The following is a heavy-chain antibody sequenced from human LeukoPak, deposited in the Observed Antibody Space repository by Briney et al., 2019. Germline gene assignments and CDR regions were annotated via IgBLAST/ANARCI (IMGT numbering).Heavy chain of an antibody. CDR1: GFTFSSYA. Sequence: GGSLRLSCAASGFTFSSYAMSGVRQAPGKGLEWVSYISGSGGTTYYADSVKGRFTISRDNSKNTLNLQMNSLRVEDSAVYHCVAGDSSGWYNFDYWGQGTLVTVSS. CDR2: ISGSGGTT. J-gene: IGHJ4*02. V-gene: IGHV3-23*01. CDR3: VAGDSSGWYNFDY. D-gene: IGHD6-19*01.